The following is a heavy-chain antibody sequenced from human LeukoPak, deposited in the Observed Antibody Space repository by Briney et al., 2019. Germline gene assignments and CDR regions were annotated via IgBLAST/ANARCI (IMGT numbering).Heavy chain of an antibody. CDR2: IYYSGST. Sequence: SETLSLTCTVSGGSISSSSYYWGWIRQPPGKGLEWIGSIYYSGSTCYNPSLKSRVTISVDTSKNQFSLKLSSVTAADTAVYYCARRTFDSSGYYNFDYWGQGTLVTVSS. D-gene: IGHD3-22*01. V-gene: IGHV4-39*01. J-gene: IGHJ4*02. CDR1: GGSISSSSYY. CDR3: ARRTFDSSGYYNFDY.